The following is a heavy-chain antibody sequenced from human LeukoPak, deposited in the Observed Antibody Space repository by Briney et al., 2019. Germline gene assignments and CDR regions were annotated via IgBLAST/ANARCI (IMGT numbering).Heavy chain of an antibody. J-gene: IGHJ4*02. D-gene: IGHD3-16*01. Sequence: ASVKVSCKAFGYTFTDYYTHWVRQAPGQGLEGMGWINPNNGGTKYAQNFQGRVTMTRDSSMETGYMEVIRLRSDDTAVYDCARDNVGDGVHFDYWGQGILVTVSS. CDR1: GYTFTDYY. V-gene: IGHV1-2*02. CDR2: INPNNGGT. CDR3: ARDNVGDGVHFDY.